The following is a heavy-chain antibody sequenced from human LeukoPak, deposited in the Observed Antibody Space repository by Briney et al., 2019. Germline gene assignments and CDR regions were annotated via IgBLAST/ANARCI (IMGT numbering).Heavy chain of an antibody. CDR1: GFTFSDYY. J-gene: IGHJ6*04. CDR3: TTVYCSSTSCYSPRMDV. Sequence: GGSLRLSCAASGFTFSDYYMSWVRQAPGKGLEWVGRIKSRTDGGTTDYAAPVKGRFIISRDDSKNTLYLQMNSLKTEDTAVYYCTTVYCSSTSCYSPRMDVWGKGTTVTVSS. CDR2: IKSRTDGGTT. V-gene: IGHV3-15*01. D-gene: IGHD2-2*02.